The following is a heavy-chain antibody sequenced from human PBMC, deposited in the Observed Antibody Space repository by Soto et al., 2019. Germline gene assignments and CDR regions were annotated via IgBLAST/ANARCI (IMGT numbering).Heavy chain of an antibody. V-gene: IGHV1-69*08. D-gene: IGHD3-10*01. CDR1: GGTFSSYT. J-gene: IGHJ6*03. CDR3: ARDDMVRGVIKSLNPTPKNYYMDV. CDR2: IIPILGIA. Sequence: QVQLVQSGAEVKKPGSSVKVSCKASGGTFSSYTISWVRQAPGQGLEWMGRIIPILGIANYAQKFQGRGTITADKSTSTAYREMSSLRSEDTAVYYCARDDMVRGVIKSLNPTPKNYYMDVWGKGTTVTVSS.